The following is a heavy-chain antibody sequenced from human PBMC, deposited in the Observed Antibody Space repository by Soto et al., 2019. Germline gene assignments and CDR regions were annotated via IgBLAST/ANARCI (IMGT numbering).Heavy chain of an antibody. Sequence: ASVKVSCKTSGGTLSNDIITWVRQAHGQGLEWMGRIIPLLGTTNYAQKFQGRVTITADKSTGTAYMELNSLRSEDTAVYYCVRYSPIGSTFSGYDGIDYWGQGTLVTVSS. V-gene: IGHV1-69*08. J-gene: IGHJ4*02. CDR3: VRYSPIGSTFSGYDGIDY. CDR1: GGTLSNDI. D-gene: IGHD5-12*01. CDR2: IIPLLGTT.